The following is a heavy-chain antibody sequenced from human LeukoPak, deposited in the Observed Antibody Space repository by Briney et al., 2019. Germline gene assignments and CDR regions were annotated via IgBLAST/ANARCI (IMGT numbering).Heavy chain of an antibody. CDR1: GVSINSRYY. V-gene: IGHV4-39*07. CDR3: ARDIDYGGNLDY. Sequence: SETLSLTCSVSGVSINSRYYDWWGWIRQPPGKGLEWIGSISSNGNTYYKPSLKSRVTTSVDTSKNQFSLKLSSVTAADTAVYYCARDIDYGGNLDYWGQGTLVTVSS. D-gene: IGHD4-23*01. J-gene: IGHJ4*02. CDR2: ISSNGNT.